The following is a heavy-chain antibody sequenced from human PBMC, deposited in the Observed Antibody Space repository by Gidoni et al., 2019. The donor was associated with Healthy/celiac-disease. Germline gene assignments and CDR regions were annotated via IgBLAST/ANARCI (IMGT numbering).Heavy chain of an antibody. CDR2: INPSSGST. Sequence: QVQLVQSGAEVKKPVASVTVSCKASGYTFTGYYLPWVRQAPGQGLEWRGWINPSSGSTNYAQKVQGRVTMTRDTSISTAYMELSRLRADDTAVYYCARGYSSTSTRYYYYYGMDVWGQGTTVTVSS. V-gene: IGHV1-2*02. CDR1: GYTFTGYY. J-gene: IGHJ6*02. CDR3: ARGYSSTSTRYYYYYGMDV. D-gene: IGHD2-2*01.